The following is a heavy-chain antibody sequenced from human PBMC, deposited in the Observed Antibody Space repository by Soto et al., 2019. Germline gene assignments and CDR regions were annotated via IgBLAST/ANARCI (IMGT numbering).Heavy chain of an antibody. CDR1: GDSVSSTSAA. Sequence: SQTLSLTCVISGDSVSSTSAAWTWIRQSPSRGLEWLGRTYYRSQWYDDYAPSVRGRITINPDTSKNQFSLQLSSVTPEDTAVYYCARSAGGGLLVDFWGQGTLVTV. CDR3: ARSAGGGLLVDF. CDR2: TYYRSQWYD. J-gene: IGHJ4*02. V-gene: IGHV6-1*01. D-gene: IGHD2-15*01.